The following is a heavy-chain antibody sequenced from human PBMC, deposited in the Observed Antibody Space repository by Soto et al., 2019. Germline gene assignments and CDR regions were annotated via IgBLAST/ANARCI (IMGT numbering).Heavy chain of an antibody. CDR3: ARVFSSSSGWMYYFDF. Sequence: QVQLQESGPGLVESSGTLSLTCEVSSGSISSGNWWSWVRQPPGKGLEWIGEIYYTGATNYNPSLKSRVTMAIDKSIDQCSLNLRAATAADTAVYYCARVFSSSSGWMYYFDFWGQGILVSVSS. D-gene: IGHD6-25*01. CDR2: IYYTGAT. J-gene: IGHJ4*02. V-gene: IGHV4-4*02. CDR1: SGSISSGNW.